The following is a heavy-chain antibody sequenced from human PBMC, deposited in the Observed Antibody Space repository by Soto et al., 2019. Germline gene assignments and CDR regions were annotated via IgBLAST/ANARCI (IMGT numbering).Heavy chain of an antibody. CDR2: IYPGDSDT. CDR3: ARLGQGAIATITPYCNYGKDV. Sequence: PGQSLKSSCKASGYSFTSYWIGRPRLHPEKGLEWLGIIYPGDSDTRYSPSFQGQVTISADKSISTAYLQLSSLKAWDTAMYYCARLGQGAIATITPYCNYGKDVWGQVTKVT. D-gene: IGHD4-4*01. J-gene: IGHJ6*02. CDR1: GYSFTSYW. V-gene: IGHV5-51*01.